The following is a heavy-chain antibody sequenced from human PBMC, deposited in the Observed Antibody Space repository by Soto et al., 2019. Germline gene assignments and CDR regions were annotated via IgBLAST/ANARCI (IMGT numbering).Heavy chain of an antibody. V-gene: IGHV4-59*01. D-gene: IGHD3-16*02. CDR3: AGPVPAARVIRHLDC. CDR1: GGSISSYY. CDR2: SYYSGSN. J-gene: IGHJ4*02. Sequence: LETLPRNCTVSGGSISSYYWSWIRQPTGKGLEWIGYSYYSGSNNYNPSLKSRVTISVDTSKNQFSLKLSSVTAADTAVDLCAGPVPAARVIRHLDCGGQGTLV.